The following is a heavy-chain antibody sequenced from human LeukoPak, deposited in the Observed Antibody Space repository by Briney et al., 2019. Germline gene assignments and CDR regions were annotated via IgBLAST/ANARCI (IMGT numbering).Heavy chain of an antibody. CDR1: GGTFSSYA. J-gene: IGHJ3*02. V-gene: IGHV1-69*13. CDR2: IIPIFGTA. Sequence: SVQVSCKASGGTFSSYAISWVRQAPGQGLEWMGGIIPIFGTANYAQKFQGRVTITADESTSTAYMELSSLRSEDTAVYYCARTHDSSGYYYVEAAFDIWGQGTMVTLSS. D-gene: IGHD3-22*01. CDR3: ARTHDSSGYYYVEAAFDI.